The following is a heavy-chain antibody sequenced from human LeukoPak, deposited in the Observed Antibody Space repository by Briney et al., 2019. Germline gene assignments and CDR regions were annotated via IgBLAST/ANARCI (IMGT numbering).Heavy chain of an antibody. CDR1: GFTFSSYA. CDR3: ARADVDGDLYFDY. J-gene: IGHJ4*02. V-gene: IGHV3-23*01. D-gene: IGHD4-17*01. Sequence: GGSLRLSCAASGFTFSSYAMSWVRQAPGKGLEWVSAISGSGDATYYADPVKGRFTISRDNSKNTLYLQMNSLRAEDTAVYYCARADVDGDLYFDYWGQGTLVTVSS. CDR2: ISGSGDAT.